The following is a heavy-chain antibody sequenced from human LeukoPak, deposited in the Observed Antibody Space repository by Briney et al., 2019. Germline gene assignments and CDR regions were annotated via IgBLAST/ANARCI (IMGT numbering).Heavy chain of an antibody. CDR1: GGPFSGYY. CDR3: SRENGAFSPFGY. CDR2: INHSGST. Sequence: KPSETLSLTCAVYGGPFSGYYWSWIRQPPEKGLEWIGEINHSGSTYHNPSLKSRVTISVDTSKNQFSLKVSSVTAADTAVYYCSRENGAFSPFGYWGQGILVTV. D-gene: IGHD2-8*01. J-gene: IGHJ4*02. V-gene: IGHV4-34*01.